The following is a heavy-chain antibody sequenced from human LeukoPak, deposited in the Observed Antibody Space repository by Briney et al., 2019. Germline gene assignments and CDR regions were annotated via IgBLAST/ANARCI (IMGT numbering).Heavy chain of an antibody. J-gene: IGHJ4*02. CDR2: ISSSSSYI. CDR3: ANDLGWIQLNLG. CDR1: GFTFSSYS. V-gene: IGHV3-21*04. Sequence: GGSLRLACAASGFTFSSYSMNWVRQAPGKGLEWVSSISSSSSYIYYADSVKGRFTISRDNSRNTVYLQMNSLRAEDTAVYYCANDLGWIQLNLGRGQGTLVTVSS. D-gene: IGHD5-18*01.